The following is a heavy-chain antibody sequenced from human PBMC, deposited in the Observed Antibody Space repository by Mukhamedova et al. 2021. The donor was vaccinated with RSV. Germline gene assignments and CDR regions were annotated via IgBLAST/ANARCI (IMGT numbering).Heavy chain of an antibody. D-gene: IGHD3-22*01. Sequence: KFQGRVTMTRDTSISTAYMELSRLRSDDTAVYYCARMGVYYDSSGYPHDAFDIWGQGTMVTVSS. V-gene: IGHV1-2*02. CDR3: ARMGVYYDSSGYPHDAFDI. J-gene: IGHJ3*02.